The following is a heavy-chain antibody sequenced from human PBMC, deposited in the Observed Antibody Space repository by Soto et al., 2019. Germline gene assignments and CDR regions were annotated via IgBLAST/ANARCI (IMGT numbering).Heavy chain of an antibody. CDR1: GFTFSSYG. CDR3: ARDRDGSYPYYYYGMDV. J-gene: IGHJ6*02. V-gene: IGHV3-33*01. CDR2: IWYDGSNK. Sequence: PGGSLRLSCAASGFTFSSYGMHWVRQAPGKGLEWVAVIWYDGSNKYYADSVKGRFTISRDNSKSTLYLQMNSLRAEDTAVYYCARDRDGSYPYYYYGMDVWGQGTTVTVSS. D-gene: IGHD1-26*01.